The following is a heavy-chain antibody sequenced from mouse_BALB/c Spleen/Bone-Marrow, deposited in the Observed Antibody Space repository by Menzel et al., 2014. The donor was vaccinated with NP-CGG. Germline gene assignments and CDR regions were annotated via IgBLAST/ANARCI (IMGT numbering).Heavy chain of an antibody. CDR2: IYPGSGST. D-gene: IGHD2-14*01. V-gene: IGHV1-77*01. CDR3: AGYDVPAWFAN. J-gene: IGHJ3*01. Sequence: VQLQQSGPELVKPGASVKMSCKASGYTFTDSVIGWVKQRTGQGLEWIGEIYPGSGSTYYNEKFKGKATLTADKSSNTVYMQLSSLTSEDSAVYFCAGYDVPAWFANWGPGTLVPVSA. CDR1: GYTFTDSV.